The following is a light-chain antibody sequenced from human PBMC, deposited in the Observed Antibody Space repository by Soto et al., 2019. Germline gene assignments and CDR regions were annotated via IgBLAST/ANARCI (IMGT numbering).Light chain of an antibody. CDR2: AAS. V-gene: IGKV1-39*01. J-gene: IGKJ5*01. Sequence: DIQMTQSPSTLSASVGDRVTITCRASQGIGNYLAWYQQKPGKVPKLLIYAASTLHSGVPSRFSGSGSGTDFTLTISSLQPEDFGTYYCQQSYSTPITFGQGTRLEIK. CDR3: QQSYSTPIT. CDR1: QGIGNY.